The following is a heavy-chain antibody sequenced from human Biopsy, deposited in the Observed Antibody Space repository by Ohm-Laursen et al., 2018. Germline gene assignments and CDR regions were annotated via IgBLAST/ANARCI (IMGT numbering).Heavy chain of an antibody. CDR2: IYYSGST. V-gene: IGHV4-61*08. Sequence: SETLSLTCTVSGGSIRSPDHRWNWVRRAPGKGLEWIGDIYYSGSTNYNPSLKSRVTISVDTSKNQFSLRLNSVTAADTAVYYCARATNSTGWPYYYFYGMDVWGQGTTVTVSS. CDR3: ARATNSTGWPYYYFYGMDV. CDR1: GGSIRSPDHR. J-gene: IGHJ6*02. D-gene: IGHD2/OR15-2a*01.